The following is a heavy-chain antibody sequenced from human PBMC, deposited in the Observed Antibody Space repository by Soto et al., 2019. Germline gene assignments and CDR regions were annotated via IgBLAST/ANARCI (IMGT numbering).Heavy chain of an antibody. J-gene: IGHJ2*01. CDR2: IRSKANSYAT. V-gene: IGHV3-73*02. CDR3: TRPGGPGDYWYFDL. Sequence: EVQLVESGGGLVQPGGSLKLSCAASGFTFSGSAMHWVRQASGKGLEWVGRIRSKANSYATAYAASVKGRVTISRDDSTSTAYLQMTSLKTEDTAVYYCTRPGGPGDYWYFDLWGRGTLVTVSS. D-gene: IGHD4-17*01. CDR1: GFTFSGSA.